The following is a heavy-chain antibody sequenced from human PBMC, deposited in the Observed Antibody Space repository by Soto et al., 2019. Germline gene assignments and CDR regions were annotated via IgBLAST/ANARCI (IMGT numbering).Heavy chain of an antibody. J-gene: IGHJ4*02. CDR3: ARGLLWFGESRYRYFDY. D-gene: IGHD3-10*01. CDR2: IYYSGST. Sequence: QVQLQESGPGLVEPSQTLSLTCTVSGGSISSGGYYWSWIRQHPGKGLEWIGDIYYSGSTYYNPSLKSRVTISVDTSKNQFSLNLSSVTAADTAVYYCARGLLWFGESRYRYFDYWGQGTLVTVSS. V-gene: IGHV4-31*03. CDR1: GGSISSGGYY.